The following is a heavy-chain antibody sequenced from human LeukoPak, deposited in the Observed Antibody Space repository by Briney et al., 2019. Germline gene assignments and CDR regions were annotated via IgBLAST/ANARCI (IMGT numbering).Heavy chain of an antibody. V-gene: IGHV4-59*01. J-gene: IGHJ4*02. CDR3: ARDMAWGGHYFDY. D-gene: IGHD2-15*01. CDR1: GGSISSYY. CDR2: IYYSGST. Sequence: PSETLSLTCTVSGGSISSYYWNWLRQPPGKGLEGIGYIYYSGSTNYNPSLKSRVTISVDTSKNQFSLKLSSVTAADTAVYYCARDMAWGGHYFDYWGQGTLVTVSS.